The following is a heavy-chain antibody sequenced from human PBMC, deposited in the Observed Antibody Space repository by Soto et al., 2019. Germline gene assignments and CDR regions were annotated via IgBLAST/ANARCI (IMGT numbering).Heavy chain of an antibody. D-gene: IGHD3-9*01. J-gene: IGHJ6*02. Sequence: SETLSLTCTVSGGSISSYYWSWIRQPPGKGLEWIGYIYYSGSTNYNPSLKSRVTISVDTSKNQFSLKLSSVTAADTAVYYCARLPPPTYYDILTGPSYGMDVWGQGTTVTVSS. V-gene: IGHV4-59*08. CDR2: IYYSGST. CDR1: GGSISSYY. CDR3: ARLPPPTYYDILTGPSYGMDV.